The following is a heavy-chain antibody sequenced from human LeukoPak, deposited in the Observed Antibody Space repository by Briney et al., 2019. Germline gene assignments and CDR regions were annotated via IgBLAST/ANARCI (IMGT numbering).Heavy chain of an antibody. CDR1: GGSISSYY. CDR3: AASSYSNYSPPYYYGMDV. V-gene: IGHV4-59*08. Sequence: SETLSLTCTVSGGSISSYYWSWIRQPPGKGLEWIGYIYYSGSTNYNPSLKSRVTISVDTSKNQFSLKLSSVTAADTAVYYCAASSYSNYSPPYYYGMDVWGQGTTVTVSS. D-gene: IGHD4-11*01. CDR2: IYYSGST. J-gene: IGHJ6*02.